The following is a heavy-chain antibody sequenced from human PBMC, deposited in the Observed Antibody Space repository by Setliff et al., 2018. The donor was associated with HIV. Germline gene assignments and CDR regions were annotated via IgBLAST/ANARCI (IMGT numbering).Heavy chain of an antibody. CDR3: ATDRGNFGWVRGKYFEY. CDR2: IGTTGTT. Sequence: SETLSLTCNVSGVDVNTYYWSWIRQPAGKGLEWIGRIGTTGTTKNPSLKSRVTMSVDTSQNQFSRRLNSVTAADTAVYYCATDRGNFGWVRGKYFEYWGRGALVIVSS. J-gene: IGHJ4*02. CDR1: GVDVNTYY. D-gene: IGHD3-10*01. V-gene: IGHV4-4*07.